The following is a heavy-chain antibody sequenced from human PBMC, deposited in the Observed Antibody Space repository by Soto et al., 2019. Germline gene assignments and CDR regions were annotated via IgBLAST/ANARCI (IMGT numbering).Heavy chain of an antibody. D-gene: IGHD6-13*01. CDR2: IYYSGST. J-gene: IGHJ4*02. CDR1: GGSISNYY. V-gene: IGHV4-59*01. Sequence: PSETLSLTCTVSGGSISNYYWSWIRHPPGKKLEWIGYIYYSGSTNYNPSLKSRVTISVDTSKNQFSLKLSSVTAADTAVYYCARDVAAAGVFDYWGQGTLVTVSS. CDR3: ARDVAAAGVFDY.